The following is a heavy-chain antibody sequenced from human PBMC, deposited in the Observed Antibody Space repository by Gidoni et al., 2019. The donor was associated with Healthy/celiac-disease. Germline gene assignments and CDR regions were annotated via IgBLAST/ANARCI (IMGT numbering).Heavy chain of an antibody. V-gene: IGHV3-74*01. CDR3: ARDRTPSIAARQDAFDI. CDR1: GFTFSSYW. D-gene: IGHD6-6*01. J-gene: IGHJ3*02. CDR2: INSDGSST. Sequence: EVQLVESGGGLVQPGGSLRLSCAASGFTFSSYWMHWVRQAPGKGLVWVSRINSDGSSTSYADSVKGRFTISRDNAKNTLYLQMNSLRAEDTAVYYCARDRTPSIAARQDAFDIWGQGTMVTVSS.